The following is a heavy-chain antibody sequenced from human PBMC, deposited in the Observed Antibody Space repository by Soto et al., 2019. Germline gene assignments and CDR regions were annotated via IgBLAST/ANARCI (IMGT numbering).Heavy chain of an antibody. Sequence: GGSLRLSCAASGFTFDDYGMSWVRQAPGKGLEWVSGINWNGGSTGYADSVKGRFTISRDNSKNSLYLQMNSLRAEDTALYHCARKIYGDYDHWGQGTLVTVSS. J-gene: IGHJ5*02. CDR3: ARKIYGDYDH. CDR2: INWNGGST. V-gene: IGHV3-20*01. CDR1: GFTFDDYG. D-gene: IGHD4-17*01.